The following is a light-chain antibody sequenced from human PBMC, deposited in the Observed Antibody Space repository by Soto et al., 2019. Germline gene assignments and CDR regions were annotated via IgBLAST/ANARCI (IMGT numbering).Light chain of an antibody. CDR1: QSVSSSY. CDR2: GAY. Sequence: ENDLTRPPCTQTLAPVERATPSYRASQSVSSSYLAWYQQKPGQAARLLIYGAYSRATGITDRFSGSGSGTDFTLTISRLEPEDFAVYYCQQYGSSPLTVGGGTQVDIK. V-gene: IGKV3-20*01. J-gene: IGKJ4*01. CDR3: QQYGSSPLT.